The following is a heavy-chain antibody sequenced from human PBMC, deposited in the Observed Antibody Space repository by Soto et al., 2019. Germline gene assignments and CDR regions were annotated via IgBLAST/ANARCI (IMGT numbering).Heavy chain of an antibody. CDR1: GFTFSSYA. CDR2: ISGSGSTI. D-gene: IGHD3-22*01. V-gene: IGHV3-23*01. Sequence: GGSLRLSCAASGFTFSSYAVSWVRQAPGKGPEWISSISGSGSTIYYADSVKGRFTISRDNSKNTLYLQMSSLRAEDTAVYYCAKVFYYYDSSGYYYFDYWGQGTLVSVSS. J-gene: IGHJ4*02. CDR3: AKVFYYYDSSGYYYFDY.